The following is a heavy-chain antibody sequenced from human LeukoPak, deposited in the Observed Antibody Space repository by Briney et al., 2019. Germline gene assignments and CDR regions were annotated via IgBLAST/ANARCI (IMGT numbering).Heavy chain of an antibody. CDR3: ASAEPRGSNWYPY. D-gene: IGHD6-13*01. CDR1: GGSINSYY. Sequence: PSETLSLTCTVSGGSINSYYWSWIRQPPGKGLEWIGYIFYSGSTNYNPSLQSRVTISVDTSRNQFSLNLSSVTAADTAVYYCASAEPRGSNWYPYWGQGTLVTVSS. CDR2: IFYSGST. J-gene: IGHJ4*02. V-gene: IGHV4-59*01.